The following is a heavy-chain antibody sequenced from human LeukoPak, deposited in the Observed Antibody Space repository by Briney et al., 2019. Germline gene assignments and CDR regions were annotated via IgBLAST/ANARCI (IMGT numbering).Heavy chain of an antibody. V-gene: IGHV4-34*01. D-gene: IGHD4-17*01. Sequence: SETLSLTCAVYGGSFSGYYWSWIRQPPGKGLEWIGEINHSGSTNYNPSLKSRGTISVDTSKNQFSLKLSSVTAADTAVYYCARQDYGDYAFDYWGQGTLVTVSS. CDR3: ARQDYGDYAFDY. CDR1: GGSFSGYY. J-gene: IGHJ4*02. CDR2: INHSGST.